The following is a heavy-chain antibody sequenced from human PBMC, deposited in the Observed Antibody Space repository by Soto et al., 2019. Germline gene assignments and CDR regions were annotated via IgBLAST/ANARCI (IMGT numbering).Heavy chain of an antibody. V-gene: IGHV4-39*01. CDR3: ARLATAFDY. J-gene: IGHJ4*02. Sequence: VAEGAIVGSSCNWSWIRQPPGKGLEWIGSIYYSGSTYYTPSLKSRVTISVDTSKNQFSLKLSSVTAADTAVYYCARLATAFDYWGQGTLVTVSS. D-gene: IGHD3-3*02. CDR1: EGAIVGSSCN. CDR2: IYYSGST.